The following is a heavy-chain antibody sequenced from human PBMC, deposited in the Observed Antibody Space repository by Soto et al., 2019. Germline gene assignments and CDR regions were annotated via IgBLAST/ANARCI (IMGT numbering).Heavy chain of an antibody. J-gene: IGHJ4*02. D-gene: IGHD2-21*02. CDR3: ARAEAGVVTAIDS. V-gene: IGHV3-33*01. CDR1: GFIFSDYG. Sequence: QVQLVESGGGVVQPGRSLRLSCSASGFIFSDYGFQWVRQAPGKGLEWLTLINFDGTKKKFAEAVRGRFTISRDNSKKTLFLQMNSLRGADTAVYYCARAEAGVVTAIDSWGQGTLVTVSS. CDR2: INFDGTKK.